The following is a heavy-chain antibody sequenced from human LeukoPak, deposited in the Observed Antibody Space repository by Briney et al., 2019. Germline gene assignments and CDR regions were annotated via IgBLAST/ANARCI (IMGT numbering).Heavy chain of an antibody. CDR2: ISSSGSAS. CDR1: GFTFSFYE. D-gene: IGHD3-22*01. J-gene: IGHJ5*02. Sequence: SGGSLRLSCAASGFTFSFYEMNWVRQAPGKGREWVSSISSSGSASYYADSVKGRSTISRDDAKHTLYLEMNDLRAEDTAVYYCARKRYYSDSSGYYDWFDPWGQGTLVSVSS. CDR3: ARKRYYSDSSGYYDWFDP. V-gene: IGHV3-48*03.